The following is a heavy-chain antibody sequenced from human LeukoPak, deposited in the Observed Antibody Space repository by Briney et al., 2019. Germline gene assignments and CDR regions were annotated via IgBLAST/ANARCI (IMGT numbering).Heavy chain of an antibody. D-gene: IGHD5-24*01. Sequence: SQTLSLTCAISGDSVSRNSAAWNWIRQSPSRGLEWLGRTYYRSKWYNDYAVSVESRITINPDTSKNQFSLQLNSVTPEVTAVYYCARADGDRDGYNFWFDPWGQGTLVTVSS. V-gene: IGHV6-1*01. CDR1: GDSVSRNSAA. J-gene: IGHJ5*02. CDR2: TYYRSKWYN. CDR3: ARADGDRDGYNFWFDP.